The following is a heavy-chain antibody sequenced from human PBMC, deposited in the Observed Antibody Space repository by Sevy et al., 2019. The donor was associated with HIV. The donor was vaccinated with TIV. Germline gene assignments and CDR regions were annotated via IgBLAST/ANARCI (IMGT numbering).Heavy chain of an antibody. V-gene: IGHV3-23*01. J-gene: IGHJ4*02. CDR3: AKGRIPSIGTLGPFDS. CDR2: KTGSAGVT. D-gene: IGHD6-6*01. Sequence: GGSLRLSCADSGFSLSNYAMSWVRQAPGKGLEWISTKTGSAGVTYYADSVKGRFTISRDNSKNTLFLQMNSLRAEDTALYYCAKGRIPSIGTLGPFDSWGQGTLVTVSS. CDR1: GFSLSNYA.